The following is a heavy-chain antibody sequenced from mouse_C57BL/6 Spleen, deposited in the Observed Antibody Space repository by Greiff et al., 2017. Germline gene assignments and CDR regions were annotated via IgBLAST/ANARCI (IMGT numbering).Heavy chain of an antibody. CDR2: IDPEPGGT. Sequence: VQLQQSGAELVRPGASVTLSCKASGYTFTDYEMHWVKQTPVHGLEWIGDIDPEPGGTAYNQKFKGKAILTADKSSSTAYLQLRSLTSEDSAVYYCTREGINTTVVAPVWGTGTTVTVSS. CDR1: GYTFTDYE. CDR3: TREGINTTVVAPV. D-gene: IGHD1-1*01. V-gene: IGHV1-15*01. J-gene: IGHJ1*03.